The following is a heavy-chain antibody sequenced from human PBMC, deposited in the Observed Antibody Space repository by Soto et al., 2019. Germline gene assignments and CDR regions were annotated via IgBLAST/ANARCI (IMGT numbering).Heavy chain of an antibody. CDR2: IYHSGSS. CDR1: GYSINSAYY. D-gene: IGHD5-18*01. V-gene: IGHV4-38-2*02. Sequence: SETLSLTCAVSGYSINSAYYWGWIRQPPGKELEWIGNIYHSGSSYYNPSLKSRVTISVDTSKNQFSLKLSSVTAADTAVYYCAREVATATFDYWGQGTLVTVSS. CDR3: AREVATATFDY. J-gene: IGHJ4*02.